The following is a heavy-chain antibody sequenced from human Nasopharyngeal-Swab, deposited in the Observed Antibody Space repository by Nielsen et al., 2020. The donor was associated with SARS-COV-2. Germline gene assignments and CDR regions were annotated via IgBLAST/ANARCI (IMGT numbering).Heavy chain of an antibody. J-gene: IGHJ3*02. CDR1: GFTFGDYA. Sequence: GESLKISCTASGFTFGDYAMSWVRRAPGKGLEWVGFIRSKAYGGTTEYAASVKGRFTISRDDSKSIAYLQMNSLKTEDTAVYYCTRDKWFGELPDAFDIWGQGTMVTVSS. V-gene: IGHV3-49*04. CDR3: TRDKWFGELPDAFDI. CDR2: IRSKAYGGTT. D-gene: IGHD3-10*01.